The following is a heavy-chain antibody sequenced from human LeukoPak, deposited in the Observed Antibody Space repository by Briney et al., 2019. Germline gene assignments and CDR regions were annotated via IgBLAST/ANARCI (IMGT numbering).Heavy chain of an antibody. J-gene: IGHJ4*02. CDR1: GGSISSYY. Sequence: SETLSLTCTVSGGSISSYYWSWIRQPPGKGLEWIGYIYYSGSTNYNPSLKSRVTISVDTSKNQFSLKLSSVTAADTAVYYCARSIWFGEFPFDYRGQGTLVTVSS. CDR2: IYYSGST. D-gene: IGHD3-10*01. CDR3: ARSIWFGEFPFDY. V-gene: IGHV4-59*08.